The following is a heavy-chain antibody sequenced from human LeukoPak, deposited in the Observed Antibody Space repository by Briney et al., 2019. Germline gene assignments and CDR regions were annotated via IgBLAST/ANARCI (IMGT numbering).Heavy chain of an antibody. J-gene: IGHJ6*02. D-gene: IGHD3-10*01. V-gene: IGHV3-30*03. CDR2: ISYDGSNK. CDR3: ARGDGSGYYYGMDV. CDR1: GSTFSSYG. Sequence: GGSLRLSCAASGSTFSSYGMHWVRQAPGKGLEWVAVISYDGSNKYYADSVKGRFTISRDNSKNTLYLQMNSLRAEDTAVYYCARGDGSGYYYGMDVWGQGTTVTVSS.